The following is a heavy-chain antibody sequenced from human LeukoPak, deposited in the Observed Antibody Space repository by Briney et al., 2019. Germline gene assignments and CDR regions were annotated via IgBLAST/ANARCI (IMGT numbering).Heavy chain of an antibody. J-gene: IGHJ4*02. Sequence: PSETLSLTCTVSGGSISSYYWSWIRQPPGKGLEWIGDIYYSGSTNYNPSLKSRVTISVDTSKNQFSLKLSSVTAADTAVYYCARVYCTNGVCEFDYWGQGTLVTVSS. CDR3: ARVYCTNGVCEFDY. CDR1: GGSISSYY. D-gene: IGHD2-8*01. CDR2: IYYSGST. V-gene: IGHV4-59*01.